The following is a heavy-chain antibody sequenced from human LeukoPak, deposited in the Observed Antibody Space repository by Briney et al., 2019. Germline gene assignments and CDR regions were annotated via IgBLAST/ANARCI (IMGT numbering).Heavy chain of an antibody. Sequence: ASVKVSCKASGYTLTGYYMHWVRQAPGQGLEWMGWINPNSGGTNYAQKFQGRVTMTRDTSISTAYMELSRLRSDDTAVYYCAGGLIAVGEHAFDIWGQGTMVTVSS. V-gene: IGHV1-2*02. CDR3: AGGLIAVGEHAFDI. CDR1: GYTLTGYY. D-gene: IGHD6-19*01. CDR2: INPNSGGT. J-gene: IGHJ3*02.